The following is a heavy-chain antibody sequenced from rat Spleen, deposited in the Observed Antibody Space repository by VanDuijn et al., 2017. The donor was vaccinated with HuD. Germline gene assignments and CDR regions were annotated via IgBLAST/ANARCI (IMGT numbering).Heavy chain of an antibody. J-gene: IGHJ2*01. CDR2: ISSGGST. V-gene: IGHV2-6*01. D-gene: IGHD1-2*01. CDR1: GFSLTSYH. Sequence: QVQLKESGPGLVQPSQTLSLTCTVSGFSLTSYHVHWVRQPPGKGLEWIAAISSGGSTYYNSALKSRLSISRDTSKNQVYLKMSSLQTGDTATYYCARADIASISTDGIWGQGVMVSVSS. CDR3: ARADIASISTDGI.